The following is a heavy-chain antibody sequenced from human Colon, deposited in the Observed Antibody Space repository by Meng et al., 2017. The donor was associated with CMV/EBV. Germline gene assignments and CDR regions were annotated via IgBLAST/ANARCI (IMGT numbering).Heavy chain of an antibody. J-gene: IGHJ5*02. CDR2: VSHDGKNK. V-gene: IGHV3-30*04. Sequence: GESLKISCAASGFSFNAFPIHWVRQAPGKGLEWVAIVSHDGKNKNYAESVKGRFTISRDHSQNTVNLHMNSLRGDDTALYYCVRGSNSSFDPWGQGTLVTVSS. CDR1: GFSFNAFP. D-gene: IGHD4-11*01. CDR3: VRGSNSSFDP.